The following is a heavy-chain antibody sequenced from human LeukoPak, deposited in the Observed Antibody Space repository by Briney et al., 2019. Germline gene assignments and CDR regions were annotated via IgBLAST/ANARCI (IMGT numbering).Heavy chain of an antibody. D-gene: IGHD4-17*01. J-gene: IGHJ6*03. Sequence: GGSLRLSCAASGFTFRTYAMHWVRQAPGKGLEWVAFMSHDGVKIFHADSVKGRFTISRDNAKNSLYLQMNSLRAEDTALYYCARADGDYYYYYYMDVWGKGTTVTVSS. CDR3: ARADGDYYYYYYMDV. CDR2: MSHDGVKI. CDR1: GFTFRTYA. V-gene: IGHV3-30*03.